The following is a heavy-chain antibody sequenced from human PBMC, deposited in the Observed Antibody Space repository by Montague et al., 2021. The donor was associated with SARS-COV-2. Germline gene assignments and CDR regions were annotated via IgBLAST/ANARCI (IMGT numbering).Heavy chain of an antibody. CDR2: INDRGVTNY. CDR1: GESFSGFF. CDR3: ARWDPQTLTVISLRGKSANDY. Sequence: SERGELTCAVYGESFSGFFWSWIRQPPGKGLEWIAEINDRGVTNYNYNPSLGSRVTISADTSKNQFSLKLRSVTAADTAVYYRARWDPQTLTVISLRGKSANDYWGQGTLVTVSS. J-gene: IGHJ4*02. V-gene: IGHV4-34*01. D-gene: IGHD4-11*01.